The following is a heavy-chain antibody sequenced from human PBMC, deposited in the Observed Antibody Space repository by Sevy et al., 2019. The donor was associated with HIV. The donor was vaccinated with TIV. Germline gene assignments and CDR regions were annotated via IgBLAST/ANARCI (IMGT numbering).Heavy chain of an antibody. CDR2: ISGSGGST. CDR3: AKCKGGPRGYFDY. D-gene: IGHD3-10*01. V-gene: IGHV3-23*01. Sequence: GGSLRLSCAASGFTFSSYAMSWVRQAPGKGLEWVSAISGSGGSTYYADSVKGRFTISRDNSKNTLYLQMNSLRAEDTVVYYCAKCKGGPRGYFDYWGQGTLVTVSS. J-gene: IGHJ4*02. CDR1: GFTFSSYA.